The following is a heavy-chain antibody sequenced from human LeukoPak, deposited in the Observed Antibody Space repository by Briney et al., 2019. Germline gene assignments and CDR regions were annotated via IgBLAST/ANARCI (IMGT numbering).Heavy chain of an antibody. Sequence: GGSLRLSCAASGFTFSSYAMSWVRQAPGKGLEWVSAISGSGGSSYYADSVKGRFTISRDNSKNTLYLQMNSLRAEGTAVYYCAKFIDSGTNDWFDPWGQGTLVTVSS. CDR2: ISGSGGSS. V-gene: IGHV3-23*01. D-gene: IGHD1-7*01. CDR1: GFTFSSYA. J-gene: IGHJ5*02. CDR3: AKFIDSGTNDWFDP.